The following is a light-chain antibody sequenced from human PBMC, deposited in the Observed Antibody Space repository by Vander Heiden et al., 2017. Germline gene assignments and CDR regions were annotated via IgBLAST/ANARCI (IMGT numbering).Light chain of an antibody. V-gene: IGKV1-8*01. CDR3: QQYYSYPLT. Sequence: AIRLTQSPSSFSACTGDSVTITCRASQGISSYLAWYQQKPGKVPKLLIYAASTMASGVPSRFSGSGSGTDFTLTISCLQSEDFAAYYCQQYYSYPLTFGGGTKVEIK. CDR1: QGISSY. J-gene: IGKJ4*01. CDR2: AAS.